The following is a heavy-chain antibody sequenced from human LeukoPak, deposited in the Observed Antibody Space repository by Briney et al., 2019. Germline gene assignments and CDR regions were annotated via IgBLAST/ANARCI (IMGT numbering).Heavy chain of an antibody. CDR2: INPNTGGT. J-gene: IGHJ6*03. Sequence: ASVKVSCKASGYTLTDYFIHWVRQAPGQGLEWMGWINPNTGGTSYAQKFQGRVTLTRDTSISTAYMDLSSLRSDDTAVYYCAREELVISGYFYYYMDVWGKGTTVTIPS. D-gene: IGHD3-9*01. CDR3: AREELVISGYFYYYMDV. CDR1: GYTLTDYF. V-gene: IGHV1-2*02.